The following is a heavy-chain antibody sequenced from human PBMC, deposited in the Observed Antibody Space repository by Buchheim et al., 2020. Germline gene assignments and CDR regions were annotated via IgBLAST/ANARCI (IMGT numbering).Heavy chain of an antibody. V-gene: IGHV3-23*01. D-gene: IGHD6-13*01. J-gene: IGHJ6*02. Sequence: EVQLLESGGGLVQPGGSLRLSCAASGFTFSSYAMSWVRQAPGKGLEWVSAISGSGGSTYYADSVKGRFTISIDNSKNTLYLQMNSLRAEDTAVYYCAKDRRSSSGRFRDGMDVWGQGTT. CDR1: GFTFSSYA. CDR3: AKDRRSSSGRFRDGMDV. CDR2: ISGSGGST.